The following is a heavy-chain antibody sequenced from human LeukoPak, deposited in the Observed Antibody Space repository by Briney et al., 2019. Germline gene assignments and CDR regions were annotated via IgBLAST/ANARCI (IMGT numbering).Heavy chain of an antibody. CDR2: ISGSGAST. Sequence: PGGSLRLSCAASGFTFSSYAMSWFRQAPGRGLEWVSAISGSGASTYYGDSVKGRFTIARDNSKNTLFLQMNSLRAEDTAVYYCAKDLSYGGADYWGQGTLVTVSS. V-gene: IGHV3-23*01. CDR3: AKDLSYGGADY. D-gene: IGHD4-23*01. J-gene: IGHJ4*02. CDR1: GFTFSSYA.